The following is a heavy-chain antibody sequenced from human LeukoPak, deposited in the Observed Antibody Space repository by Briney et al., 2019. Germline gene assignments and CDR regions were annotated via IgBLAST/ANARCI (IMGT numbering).Heavy chain of an antibody. CDR1: GFTFSSYA. J-gene: IGHJ4*02. CDR2: ISGSGGST. D-gene: IGHD4-17*01. V-gene: IGHV3-23*01. CDR3: ARASSYGDYSR. Sequence: GGSLRLSCAASGFTFSSYAMSWVRQAPGKGLEWVPAISGSGGSTYYADSVKGRFTISRDNSKNTLYLQMNSLRAEDTAVYYCARASSYGDYSRWGQGTLVTVSS.